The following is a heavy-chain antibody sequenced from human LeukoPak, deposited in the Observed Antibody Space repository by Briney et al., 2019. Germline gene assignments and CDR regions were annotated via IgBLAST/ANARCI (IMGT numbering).Heavy chain of an antibody. D-gene: IGHD1-26*01. Sequence: GGSLRLSCAASGFTFSSYWMNWLRQAPGKGLEWVANIKQNGDEKYYVDSVKGRFTIPRDNAKNSLYLQMNSLRVEDTAVYYCARSGVGVKDYWGQGTLVTVSS. V-gene: IGHV3-7*01. CDR2: IKQNGDEK. J-gene: IGHJ4*02. CDR3: ARSGVGVKDY. CDR1: GFTFSSYW.